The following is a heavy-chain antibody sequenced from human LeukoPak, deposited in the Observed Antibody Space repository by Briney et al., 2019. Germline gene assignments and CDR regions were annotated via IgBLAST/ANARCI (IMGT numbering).Heavy chain of an antibody. CDR1: GGSFSGYY. CDR2: IYYSGST. CDR3: ARVELAVAGCFDY. Sequence: SETLSLTCAVYGGSFSGYYWSWIRQPPGKGLEWIGSIYYSGSTYYNPSLRSRVTISVDTSKNQLSLKLSSVTAADTAVYYCARVELAVAGCFDYWGQGTLVTVSS. D-gene: IGHD6-19*01. V-gene: IGHV4-34*01. J-gene: IGHJ4*02.